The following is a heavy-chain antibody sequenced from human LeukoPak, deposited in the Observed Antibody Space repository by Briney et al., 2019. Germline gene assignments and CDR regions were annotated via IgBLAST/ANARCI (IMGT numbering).Heavy chain of an antibody. CDR2: ISGSGGST. Sequence: GGSLRLSCAASGVTFSSYAMSWVRQAPGKGLEWVSAISGSGGSTYYADSVKGRFTISRDNSKNTLYLQMNSLRAEDTAVYYCAKDIGMVRESEFDYWGQGTLVTVSS. CDR1: GVTFSSYA. J-gene: IGHJ4*02. CDR3: AKDIGMVRESEFDY. V-gene: IGHV3-23*01. D-gene: IGHD3-10*01.